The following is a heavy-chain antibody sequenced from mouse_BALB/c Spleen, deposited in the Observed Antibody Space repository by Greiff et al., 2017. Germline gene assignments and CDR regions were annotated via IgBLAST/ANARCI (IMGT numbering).Heavy chain of an antibody. CDR2: INPYNGDT. D-gene: IGHD1-2*01. Sequence: EVQLQQSGPELVKPGASVKISCKASGYSFTGYFMNWVMQSHGKSLEWIGRINPYNGDTFYNQKFKGKATLTVDKSSSTAHMELRSLASADSAVYYWARCITTAKGAMDYWGQGTSVTVSS. CDR1: GYSFTGYF. J-gene: IGHJ4*01. V-gene: IGHV1-20*02. CDR3: ARCITTAKGAMDY.